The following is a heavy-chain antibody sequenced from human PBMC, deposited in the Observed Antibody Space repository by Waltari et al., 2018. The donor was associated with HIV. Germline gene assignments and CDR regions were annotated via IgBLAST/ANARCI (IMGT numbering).Heavy chain of an antibody. CDR3: ARVGRPNYSSSAYYYGMDV. CDR2: IYTSGRT. J-gene: IGHJ6*02. Sequence: QVQLQESGPGLVKPSQTLSLTCTVSGGSISSGSYYWSWIRQPAGKGLGWIGRIYTSGRTNYPPSLKSRFTISVATSKHQFSLKLSSVTAADTAVYYCARVGRPNYSSSAYYYGMDVWGQGTTVTVSS. V-gene: IGHV4-61*02. D-gene: IGHD6-13*01. CDR1: GGSISSGSYY.